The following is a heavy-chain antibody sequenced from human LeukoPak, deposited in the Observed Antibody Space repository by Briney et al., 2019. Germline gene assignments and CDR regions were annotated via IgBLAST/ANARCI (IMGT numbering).Heavy chain of an antibody. V-gene: IGHV3-7*01. CDR2: INQNGSMK. D-gene: IGHD2-21*01. CDR1: GFTFSSYW. Sequence: GGSLRLSCAASGFTFSSYWMTWVRQAAGKGLEWVANINQNGSMKYYVDSVKGRFTISRDNAKDSLYLLMNSLRAEDTAVYYCARDCGGDDDFWGQGALVTVSS. J-gene: IGHJ4*02. CDR3: ARDCGGDDDF.